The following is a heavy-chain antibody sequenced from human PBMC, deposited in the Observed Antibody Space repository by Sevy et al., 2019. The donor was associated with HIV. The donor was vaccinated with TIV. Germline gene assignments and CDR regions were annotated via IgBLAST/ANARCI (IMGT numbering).Heavy chain of an antibody. CDR2: LSSSTSTI. Sequence: GGSLRLSCAASGFSFSGYNMNWVRQAPGKGLEWVSYLSSSTSTIHYADSVKGRFTISRDNDKNSLFLQMNSLRDEDTAVYYCARDSSWNYDSYFYGMDVWGQGTTVTVSS. J-gene: IGHJ6*02. V-gene: IGHV3-48*02. CDR1: GFSFSGYN. CDR3: ARDSSWNYDSYFYGMDV. D-gene: IGHD1-7*01.